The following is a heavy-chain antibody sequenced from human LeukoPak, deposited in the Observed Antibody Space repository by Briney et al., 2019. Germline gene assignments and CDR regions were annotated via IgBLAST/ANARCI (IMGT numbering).Heavy chain of an antibody. V-gene: IGHV2-5*01. D-gene: IGHD1-14*01. J-gene: IGHJ4*02. CDR2: IYWNDDK. Sequence: SGPTLVNPTQTLTLTCTFSGFSLSTSGVGVGWIRQPPGKALEWLALIYWNDDKRYSPSLKSRLTITKDTSKNQVVLTMTDLDPVDTATYYCAQGPGKGSGYYWGQGTLVTVSS. CDR3: AQGPGKGSGYY. CDR1: GFSLSTSGVG.